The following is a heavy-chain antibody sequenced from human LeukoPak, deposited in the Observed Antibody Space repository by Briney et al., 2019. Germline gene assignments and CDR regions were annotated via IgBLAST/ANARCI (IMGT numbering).Heavy chain of an antibody. Sequence: PGGSLRLSCAASGFTYSSYAMTWVRQAPGRGLEWVSSISVTGNSAYYADSVKGRFTISRDNSMNTVDLQMNSLRADDTAVYYCAKDRGSTGWSDYWGQGTLVTVSS. V-gene: IGHV3-23*01. CDR3: AKDRGSTGWSDY. D-gene: IGHD6-19*01. CDR2: ISVTGNSA. J-gene: IGHJ4*02. CDR1: GFTYSSYA.